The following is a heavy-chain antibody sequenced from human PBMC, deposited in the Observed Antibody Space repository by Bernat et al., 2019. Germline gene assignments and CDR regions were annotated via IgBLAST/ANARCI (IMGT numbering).Heavy chain of an antibody. CDR3: AKGGPGVLQYFQH. CDR1: GFNLNDYS. Sequence: QVQLVESGGGVVQPGRSLRLSCAASGFNLNDYSVHWVRQAPGKGLEWVAVIWYDGSNKYYVDSVKGRFTISRDNSKNTLSLQMNSLRAEDTAVYYCAKGGPGVLQYFQHWGQGTLVTVSS. J-gene: IGHJ1*01. CDR2: IWYDGSNK. V-gene: IGHV3-33*06. D-gene: IGHD2-8*01.